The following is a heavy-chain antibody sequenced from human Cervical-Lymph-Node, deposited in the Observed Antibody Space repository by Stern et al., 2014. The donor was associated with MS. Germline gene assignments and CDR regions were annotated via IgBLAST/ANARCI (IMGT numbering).Heavy chain of an antibody. D-gene: IGHD3-22*01. V-gene: IGHV1-3*01. CDR1: GYTFTTYA. CDR2: INAANGNT. CDR3: ARDPHYYDSTGYCMDV. J-gene: IGHJ6*02. Sequence: QVQLVQSGAEVKKPGASVKVSCKASGYTFTTYAIPWVRQAAGQSLEWVGWINAANGNTRYSRKCQDRVTITRNTSTSTAYMELSSLRSEDTAVYYCARDPHYYDSTGYCMDVWGQGTTVTVSS.